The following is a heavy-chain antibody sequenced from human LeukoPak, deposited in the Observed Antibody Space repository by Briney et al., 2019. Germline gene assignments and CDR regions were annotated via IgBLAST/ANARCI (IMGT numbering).Heavy chain of an antibody. CDR3: ARTSGSYSGGAFDI. J-gene: IGHJ3*02. V-gene: IGHV3-72*01. D-gene: IGHD1-26*01. CDR1: GFTFSDHY. Sequence: VGSLRLSCAASGFTFSDHYMDWVRQAPGKGLEWVGRIRNKANRYTTEYAASVKGRVTFSRDDSKNSLYLQMNSLKTEDTAMYYCARTSGSYSGGAFDIWGRGTMVTVSS. CDR2: IRNKANRYTT.